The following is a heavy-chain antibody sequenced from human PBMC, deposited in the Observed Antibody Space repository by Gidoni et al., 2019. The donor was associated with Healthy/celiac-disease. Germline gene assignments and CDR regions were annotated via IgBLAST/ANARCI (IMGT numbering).Heavy chain of an antibody. J-gene: IGHJ5*02. D-gene: IGHD2-2*01. Sequence: VKLVQSGAEVENTGSSLKVSCKAYGGTFSSYAISWVRQAPGLGLEWMGGIIPIFGTANYAQKFQGRVTIAADEATSTAYMELSSWRSEDTAVYYWARVVDNWFDPWGQGTLVTFSS. V-gene: IGHV1-69*01. CDR2: IIPIFGTA. CDR3: ARVVDNWFDP. CDR1: GGTFSSYA.